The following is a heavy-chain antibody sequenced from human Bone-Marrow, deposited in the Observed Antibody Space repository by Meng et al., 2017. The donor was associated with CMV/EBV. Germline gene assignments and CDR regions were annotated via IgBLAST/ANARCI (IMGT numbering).Heavy chain of an antibody. CDR2: ISGSGGST. J-gene: IGHJ4*02. CDR3: ARSNYDFWSGHPYSDY. V-gene: IGHV3-23*01. D-gene: IGHD3-3*01. CDR1: GFTFSSYA. Sequence: GESLKISCAASGFTFSSYAMSWVRQAPGKGLEWVSAISGSGGSTYYADSVKGRFTISRDNSKNTLYLQMNSLRAEDTAVYYCARSNYDFWSGHPYSDYWGQGTLVTVLL.